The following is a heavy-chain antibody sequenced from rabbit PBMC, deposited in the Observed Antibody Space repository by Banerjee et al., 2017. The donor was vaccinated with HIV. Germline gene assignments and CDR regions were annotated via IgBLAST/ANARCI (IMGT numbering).Heavy chain of an antibody. CDR3: ARDAGTYDYIDGYFNL. J-gene: IGHJ4*01. V-gene: IGHV1S40*01. CDR2: IDSGSSGFT. Sequence: QSLEESGGDLVKPGASLTLTCTASGVSFSFSSYMCWVRQAPGKGLEWIACIDSGSSGFTYFASWAKGRFTISKTSSTTVTLQMTSLTAADTATYFCARDAGTYDYIDGYFNLWGQGTLVTVS. CDR1: GVSFSFSSY. D-gene: IGHD4-2*01.